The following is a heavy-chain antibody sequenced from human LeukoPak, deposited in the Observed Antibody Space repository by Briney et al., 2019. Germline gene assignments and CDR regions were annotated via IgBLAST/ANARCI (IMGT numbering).Heavy chain of an antibody. J-gene: IGHJ4*02. CDR2: IIPIFGTA. V-gene: IGHV1-69*06. Sequence: ASVKVSCKASGGTFSSYAISRVRQAPGQGLEWMGGIIPIFGTANYAQKFQGRVTITADKSTSTAYMELSSLRSEDTAVYYCARQDYSNYAGSYFDYWGQGTLVTVSS. CDR3: ARQDYSNYAGSYFDY. D-gene: IGHD4-11*01. CDR1: GGTFSSYA.